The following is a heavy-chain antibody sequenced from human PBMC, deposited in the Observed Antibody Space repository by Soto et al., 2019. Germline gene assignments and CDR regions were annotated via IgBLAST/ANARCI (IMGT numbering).Heavy chain of an antibody. V-gene: IGHV3-23*01. J-gene: IGHJ4*02. CDR2: ISGSDDST. D-gene: IGHD6-6*01. CDR1: GFTFSSYA. CDR3: AKRSSSSTFDY. Sequence: EVQLLESGGGLVQPGESLRLSCAASGFTFSSYAMSWVHQAPGKGLEWASVISGSDDSTYYADSVKGRFTISRDNSKNTLYLQMNSLRAEDTAVYYCAKRSSSSTFDYWGQGTLVTVSS.